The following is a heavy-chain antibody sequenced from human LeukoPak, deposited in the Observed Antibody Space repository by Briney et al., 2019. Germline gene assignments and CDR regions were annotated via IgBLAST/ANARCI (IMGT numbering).Heavy chain of an antibody. CDR2: MWYDGGNK. CDR3: ARGTGAYFYRMDV. D-gene: IGHD7-27*01. J-gene: IGHJ6*02. Sequence: PGRSLRLSCAASGFTFNNYGMHWVRQAPGKGLEWVAIMWYDGGNKHYADSVKGRFTISRDNSKNTLYLQMNSLRAEDTAVYYRARGTGAYFYRMDVWGQGTTVTVSS. CDR1: GFTFNNYG. V-gene: IGHV3-33*01.